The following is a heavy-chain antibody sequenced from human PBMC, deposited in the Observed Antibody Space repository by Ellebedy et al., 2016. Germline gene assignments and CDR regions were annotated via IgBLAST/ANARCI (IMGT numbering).Heavy chain of an antibody. J-gene: IGHJ4*02. CDR3: AKGVKASRTVTLDY. Sequence: GGSLRLSCAASGFTFSGYSMSWVRQAPGKGLKWVSVISDSGANTYYVDSVKGRFTISRDNSKNTLYLQMNSLRAEDTAVYYCAKGVKASRTVTLDYWGQGTLVTVSS. CDR1: GFTFSGYS. D-gene: IGHD4-17*01. V-gene: IGHV3-23*01. CDR2: ISDSGANT.